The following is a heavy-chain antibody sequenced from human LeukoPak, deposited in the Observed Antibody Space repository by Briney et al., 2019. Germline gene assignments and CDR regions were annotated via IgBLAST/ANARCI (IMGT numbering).Heavy chain of an antibody. CDR3: ARVSNYYDSSGLPDY. J-gene: IGHJ4*02. Sequence: ASVKVSCKASGYTFTSYYMHWVRQAPGQGLEWMGIINPSGGSTSYAQKFQGRVTMTRDTSTSAVYMELSSLRSEDTAVYYCARVSNYYDSSGLPDYWGQGTLVTVSS. V-gene: IGHV1-46*01. CDR2: INPSGGST. D-gene: IGHD3-22*01. CDR1: GYTFTSYY.